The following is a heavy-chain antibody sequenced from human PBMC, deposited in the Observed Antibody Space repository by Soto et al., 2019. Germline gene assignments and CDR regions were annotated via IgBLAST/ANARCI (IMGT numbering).Heavy chain of an antibody. Sequence: QVQXXXSGPGLVKPXXXXXLTXAXXSGSISRSNWWSWVRQPPGKGLEWIGEIYESGMTNYNPSLESRVTISVDRSKNQFSLNLISMTAADTAVYYCAGGGWHGLEYYMDVWGKGTTVTVSS. V-gene: IGHV4-4*02. J-gene: IGHJ6*03. CDR3: AGGGWHGLEYYMDV. CDR2: IYESGMT. CDR1: SGSISRSNW. D-gene: IGHD6-6*01.